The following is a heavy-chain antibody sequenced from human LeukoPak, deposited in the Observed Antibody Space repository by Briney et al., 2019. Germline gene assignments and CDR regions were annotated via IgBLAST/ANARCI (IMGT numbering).Heavy chain of an antibody. D-gene: IGHD3-22*01. CDR2: IWYDGSNK. CDR3: AKAHWDYDSSGYYSPGDY. V-gene: IGHV3-33*06. J-gene: IGHJ4*02. Sequence: PGGSLRLSCAASGFTFRSYGMHWVRQAPGKGLEWVAVIWYDGSNKYYADSVKGRFTISRDNSKNTLYLQMNSLRAEDTAVYYCAKAHWDYDSSGYYSPGDYWGQGTLVTVSS. CDR1: GFTFRSYG.